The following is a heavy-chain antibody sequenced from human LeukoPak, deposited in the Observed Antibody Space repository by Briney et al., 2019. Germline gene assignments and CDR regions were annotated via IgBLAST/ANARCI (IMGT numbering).Heavy chain of an antibody. CDR3: ARGIAAAGTLYYFDY. CDR2: INHSGST. D-gene: IGHD6-13*01. V-gene: IGHV4-34*01. CDR1: GGSFSGYY. Sequence: SETLSLTCAVYGGSFSGYYWSWIRQPPGKGLEWIGEINHSGSTNYNPSLKSRVTISVDTSKNQFSLKLSSVTAADTAVYYCARGIAAAGTLYYFDYWGQGTLVTVSS. J-gene: IGHJ4*02.